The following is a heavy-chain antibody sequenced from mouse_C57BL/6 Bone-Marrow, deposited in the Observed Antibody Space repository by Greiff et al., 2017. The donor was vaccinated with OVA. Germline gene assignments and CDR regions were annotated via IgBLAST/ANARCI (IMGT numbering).Heavy chain of an antibody. CDR3: PRAVFAY. CDR1: GYTFTSYW. J-gene: IGHJ3*01. Sequence: QVQLQQPGAELVKPGASVKLSCKASGYTFTSYWMQWVKQRPGQGLEWIGEIDPSDSYTNYNQKFKGKATLTVDTSSSTAYMQLSSLTSEDSAVYYCPRAVFAYWSQGTLVPVSA. CDR2: IDPSDSYT. V-gene: IGHV1-50*01.